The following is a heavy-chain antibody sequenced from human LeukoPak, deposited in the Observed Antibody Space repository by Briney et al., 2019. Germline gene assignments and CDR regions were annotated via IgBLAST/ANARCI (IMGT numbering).Heavy chain of an antibody. V-gene: IGHV4-59*08. J-gene: IGHJ6*02. CDR1: GGSISSSY. Sequence: SETLSLICTVSGGSISSSYWSWIRQPPGGGLEWVAYINDGGSTTYNPSLKSRATASVETSKNKFSLKLKSVTTADTAVYYCARLRVSFLFGQSLDYYGMDVWGQGTTVTVSS. D-gene: IGHD3-10*02. CDR3: ARLRVSFLFGQSLDYYGMDV. CDR2: INDGGST.